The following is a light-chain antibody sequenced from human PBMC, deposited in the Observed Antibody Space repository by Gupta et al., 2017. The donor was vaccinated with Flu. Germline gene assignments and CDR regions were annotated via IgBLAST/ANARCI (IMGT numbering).Light chain of an antibody. CDR1: LNIGSD. CDR3: QQYNNSPWT. CDR2: SAS. Sequence: ETVLAQSPVTLSVSPGDRATLSCRASLNIGSDLAWYQQKPGQSPRLLMYSASLRATGVPARFRASESGTEFTLTIISLQPEDFAVYFCQQYNNSPWTFGQGTKVEMK. V-gene: IGKV3-15*01. J-gene: IGKJ1*01.